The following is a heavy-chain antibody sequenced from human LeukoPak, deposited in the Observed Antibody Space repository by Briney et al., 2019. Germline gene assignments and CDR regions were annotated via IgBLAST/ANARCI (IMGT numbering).Heavy chain of an antibody. Sequence: RGSLRLSCAASGFTFSNAWMSWVRQAPGKGLEWVGRIKSKTDGGTTDYAAPVKGRFTISRDDSKNTLYLQMNSLKTEDTAVYYCTLRWGYSYPYYYGMDVWGQGTTVTVSS. CDR1: GFTFSNAW. CDR2: IKSKTDGGTT. V-gene: IGHV3-15*01. D-gene: IGHD5-18*01. J-gene: IGHJ6*02. CDR3: TLRWGYSYPYYYGMDV.